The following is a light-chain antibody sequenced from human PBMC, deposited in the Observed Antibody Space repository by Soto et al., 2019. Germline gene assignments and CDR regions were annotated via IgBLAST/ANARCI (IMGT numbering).Light chain of an antibody. CDR2: GAS. V-gene: IGKV3-20*01. Sequence: EIVLTQSPGTLSFSPGERATLSFRASQSVSSSYLAWYQQKPGQAPRLLIYGASSRATGIPDRFSGSGSGTDFTLTISRLEPEDFAVYYCQHYGSSSWTFGQGTKVDIK. CDR3: QHYGSSSWT. J-gene: IGKJ1*01. CDR1: QSVSSSY.